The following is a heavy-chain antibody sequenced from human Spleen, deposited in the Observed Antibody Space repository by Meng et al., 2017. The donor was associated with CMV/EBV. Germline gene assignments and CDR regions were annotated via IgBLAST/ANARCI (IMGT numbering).Heavy chain of an antibody. CDR2: ISSSGSDK. CDR3: ARDRFTRDGMDV. V-gene: IGHV3-11*04. Sequence: GESLKISCAVSGFTFSNYYMCWIRQAPGKGLEWVSYISSSGSDKYYADSVKGRFTISRDNARDSLYLQMNSLRAEDAAVYYCARDRFTRDGMDVWGQGTTVTVSS. CDR1: GFTFSNYY. J-gene: IGHJ6*02. D-gene: IGHD3-16*01.